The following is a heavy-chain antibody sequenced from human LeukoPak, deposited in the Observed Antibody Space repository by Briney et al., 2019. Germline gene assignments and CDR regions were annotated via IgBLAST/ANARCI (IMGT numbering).Heavy chain of an antibody. J-gene: IGHJ5*02. CDR2: IYYSGST. V-gene: IGHV4-59*08. D-gene: IGHD3-9*01. CDR3: ARLWTYDILTGVFDP. CDR1: GGSISSYY. Sequence: SETLSLTCTVSGGSISSYYWSWIRQPPGKGLEWIGYIYYSGSTNYNPSLKSRVTISVDTSKNQFSLKLSSVTAADTAVYYCARLWTYDILTGVFDPWGQGTLVTVSS.